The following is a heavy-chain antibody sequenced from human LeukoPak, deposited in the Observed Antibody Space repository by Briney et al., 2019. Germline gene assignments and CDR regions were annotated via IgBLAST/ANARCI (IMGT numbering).Heavy chain of an antibody. CDR3: AREHCSGGSCYSDD. V-gene: IGHV4-59*01. CDR1: GGSISSYY. CDR2: IYYSGST. D-gene: IGHD2-15*01. Sequence: SETLSLTCTVSGGSISSYYWSWIRQPPGKGLEWIGYIYYSGSTNYNPSLKSRVTISVDTSKNQFSLKLSSVTAVDTAVYYCAREHCSGGSCYSDDWGQGTLVTVFS. J-gene: IGHJ4*02.